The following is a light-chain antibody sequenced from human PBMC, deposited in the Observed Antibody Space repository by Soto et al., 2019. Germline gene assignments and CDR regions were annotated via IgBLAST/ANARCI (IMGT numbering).Light chain of an antibody. CDR3: QQYNNWSPWT. CDR2: GAS. CDR1: QSVSSN. V-gene: IGKV3-15*01. J-gene: IGKJ1*01. Sequence: EIVMTQSPATLSVSPGERATLSCRASQSVSSNLAWYQQKPGQAPRLLIYGASTRATGIPARFSGSASGTELTLTISSLQSEDFAVYYCQQYNNWSPWTFGQGTKVEIK.